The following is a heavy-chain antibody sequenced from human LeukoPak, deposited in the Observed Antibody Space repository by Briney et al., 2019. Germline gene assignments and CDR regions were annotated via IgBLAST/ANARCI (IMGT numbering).Heavy chain of an antibody. CDR1: GFTFASHS. V-gene: IGHV3-23*01. J-gene: IGHJ4*02. D-gene: IGHD3-10*01. CDR2: ITTSGDNT. Sequence: GGSLRLSCTASGFTFASHSMTWVRQAPGKGLEWVSAITTSGDNTYYAESVRGRFTISRDNFKNTLSLQMNSLRVEDTAVYYCARDLPGLVWFGNWGQGSLVTVSS. CDR3: ARDLPGLVWFGN.